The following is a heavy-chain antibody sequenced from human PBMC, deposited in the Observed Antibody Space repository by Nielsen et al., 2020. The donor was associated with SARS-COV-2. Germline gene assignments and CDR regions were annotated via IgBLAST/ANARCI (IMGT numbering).Heavy chain of an antibody. Sequence: FSGYSWSGIRQPPGRGLGWVSSIPSIGFSIYYADSVKGRFTVSRDKAKRSLYLQMNSLRAEDTAVSYCARDLGEMASIKFYYAMDVWGQGTSVTVSS. D-gene: IGHD5-24*01. J-gene: IGHJ6*02. CDR3: ARDLGEMASIKFYYAMDV. CDR2: IPSIGFSI. V-gene: IGHV3-11*04. CDR1: FSGYS.